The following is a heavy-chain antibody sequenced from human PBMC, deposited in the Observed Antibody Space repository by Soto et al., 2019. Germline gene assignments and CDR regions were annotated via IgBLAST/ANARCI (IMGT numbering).Heavy chain of an antibody. V-gene: IGHV1-69*13. J-gene: IGHJ6*02. Sequence: SVKVSCKASGGTFSSYAISWVRQAPGQGLEWMGGIIPIFGTANYAQKFQGRVTITADESTSTAYMELSSLGSEDTAVYYCARAIVVVTGLVGVINYYYGMDGWGQGTTVTVSS. D-gene: IGHD2-21*02. CDR2: IIPIFGTA. CDR3: ARAIVVVTGLVGVINYYYGMDG. CDR1: GGTFSSYA.